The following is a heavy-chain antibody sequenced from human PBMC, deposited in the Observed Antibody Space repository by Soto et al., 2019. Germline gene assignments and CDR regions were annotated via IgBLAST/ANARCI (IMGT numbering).Heavy chain of an antibody. CDR1: GFTFNSYA. Sequence: DVQLLESGGDLVQPGGSLRLSCATSGFTFNSYAMNWVRQAPGKGLEWVSTLSGSGGSTYYADPVKGRFTISRDNSQNTLYLQMNSLRAEDTAIYYCAKDSAGYDLWGGFCAFDIWGQGTMVTVSS. D-gene: IGHD3-3*01. CDR3: AKDSAGYDLWGGFCAFDI. CDR2: LSGSGGST. J-gene: IGHJ3*02. V-gene: IGHV3-23*01.